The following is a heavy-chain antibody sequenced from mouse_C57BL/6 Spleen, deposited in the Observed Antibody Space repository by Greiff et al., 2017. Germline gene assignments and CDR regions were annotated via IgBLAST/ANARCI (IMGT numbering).Heavy chain of an antibody. Sequence: QVQLQQSGAELARPGASVKLSCKASGYTFTSSGISWVKQRTGQGLEWIGEIYPRSGNTYYNEKFKGKATLTADKSSSTAYMELRSLTAEDSAVYFCARAGNQTMDYWGQGTSVTVSS. J-gene: IGHJ4*01. CDR3: ARAGNQTMDY. CDR1: GYTFTSSG. CDR2: IYPRSGNT. V-gene: IGHV1-81*01. D-gene: IGHD2-1*01.